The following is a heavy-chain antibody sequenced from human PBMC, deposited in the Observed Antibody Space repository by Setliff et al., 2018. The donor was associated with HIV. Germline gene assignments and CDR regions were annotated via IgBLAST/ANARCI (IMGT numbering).Heavy chain of an antibody. CDR1: GGSISSYY. CDR2: IYTSGST. CDR3: ARLRYSVFDY. Sequence: PSETLSLTCTVSGGSISSYYWSWIRQPPGKGLEWIGYIYTSGSTNYNPSLKSRVTMSVDTSKNQFSLKLSSVTAADTAAYYCARLRYSVFDYWGHGTLVTVSS. J-gene: IGHJ4*01. D-gene: IGHD3-9*01. V-gene: IGHV4-4*09.